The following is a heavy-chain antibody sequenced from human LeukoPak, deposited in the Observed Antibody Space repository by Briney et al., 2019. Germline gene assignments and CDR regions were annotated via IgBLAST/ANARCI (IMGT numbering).Heavy chain of an antibody. Sequence: SETLSLTCTISGDSTNTYFWSWIRQPPGKGLEWIGYIYYTGTTNYNPSLKGRVTISVDTSKNQLSLKVSSVTAADTGVYYCASKSTDHGELRFDYWGQGTLVTVSS. D-gene: IGHD4-17*01. V-gene: IGHV4-59*01. CDR3: ASKSTDHGELRFDY. CDR2: IYYTGTT. CDR1: GDSTNTYF. J-gene: IGHJ4*02.